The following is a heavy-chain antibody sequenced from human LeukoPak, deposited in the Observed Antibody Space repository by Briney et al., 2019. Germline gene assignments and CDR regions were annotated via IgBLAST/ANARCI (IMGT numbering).Heavy chain of an antibody. CDR1: GGTFSSYA. Sequence: GSSVKVSCKASGGTFSSYAISWVRQAPGQGLEWMGWINAGNGNTKYSQKFQGRVTITRDTSASTAYMELSSLRSEDTAVYYCARGLPYCTNGVCYRWFDPWGQGTLVTVSS. V-gene: IGHV1-3*01. J-gene: IGHJ5*02. CDR3: ARGLPYCTNGVCYRWFDP. D-gene: IGHD2-8*01. CDR2: INAGNGNT.